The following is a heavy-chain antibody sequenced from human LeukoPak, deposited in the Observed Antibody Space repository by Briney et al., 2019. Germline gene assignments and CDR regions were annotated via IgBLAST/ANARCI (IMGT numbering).Heavy chain of an antibody. D-gene: IGHD2-2*01. CDR2: IYYSGST. CDR3: ARHVSRRGPPGLIVVVPAAMIDPFDP. J-gene: IGHJ5*02. Sequence: PSETLSLTCTVSGGSISSSSYYWGWIRQPPGKGLEWIGSIYYSGSTYYNPSLKSRVTISVGTSKNQFSLKLSSVTAADTAVYYCARHVSRRGPPGLIVVVPAAMIDPFDPWGQGTLVTVSS. V-gene: IGHV4-39*01. CDR1: GGSISSSSYY.